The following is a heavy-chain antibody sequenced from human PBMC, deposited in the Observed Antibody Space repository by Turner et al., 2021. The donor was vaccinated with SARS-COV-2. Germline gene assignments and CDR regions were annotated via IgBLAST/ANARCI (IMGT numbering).Heavy chain of an antibody. CDR1: GYTFIGYY. D-gene: IGHD4-17*01. V-gene: IGHV1-2*02. J-gene: IGHJ6*02. Sequence: QVQLVQSGAEGKKPGASVKVSCRASGYTFIGYYMHWGRQAPGQGLEWMGWINPNSGATNYAQKFQGSVTMTSDTSISTAYMEQSRRRSDDTAVYYCARGASVTPDRYYYYYCGMDAWGQGTTVTVSS. CDR3: ARGASVTPDRYYYYYCGMDA. CDR2: INPNSGAT.